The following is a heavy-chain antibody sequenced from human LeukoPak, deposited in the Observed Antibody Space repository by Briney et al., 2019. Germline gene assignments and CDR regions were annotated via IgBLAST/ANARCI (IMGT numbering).Heavy chain of an antibody. J-gene: IGHJ4*02. Sequence: PGGSLRLSCAASGFTFSSYAMSWVRQAPGKGLEWVSGISGSGGSTYYADSVKGRFTISRDNSKNSLYLQMNSLRAEDTAVYYCAKDHYYDSSGYYSYFDYWGQGTLVTVSS. CDR1: GFTFSSYA. D-gene: IGHD3-22*01. CDR2: ISGSGGST. CDR3: AKDHYYDSSGYYSYFDY. V-gene: IGHV3-23*01.